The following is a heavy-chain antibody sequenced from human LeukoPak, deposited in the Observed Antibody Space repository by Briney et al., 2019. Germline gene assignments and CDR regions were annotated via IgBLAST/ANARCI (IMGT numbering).Heavy chain of an antibody. Sequence: PSRTLSLTCAISGDSVSSNSAAWNWIRQSPSRGLESLGRTYYRSKWYNDYAVSVKSRITINPDTSKNQFSLQLNSVTPEDTAVYYCARGYDYTLVFDYWGQGTLVTVSS. V-gene: IGHV6-1*01. CDR3: ARGYDYTLVFDY. J-gene: IGHJ4*02. CDR1: GDSVSSNSAA. D-gene: IGHD5-12*01. CDR2: TYYRSKWYN.